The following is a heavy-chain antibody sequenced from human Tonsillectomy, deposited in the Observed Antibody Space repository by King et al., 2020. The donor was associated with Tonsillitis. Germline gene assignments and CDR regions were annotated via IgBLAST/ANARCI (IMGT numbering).Heavy chain of an antibody. D-gene: IGHD1-14*01. CDR2: IIPTFGTT. CDR3: ARFESVGITSRAGLDV. Sequence: QLVQSGADVKKPGSSVKVSCTASGGTFSSYAISWVRQAPGQGLEWMGGIIPTFGTTNYAQKFQGRATFTADESTNTAYMELRSLTSEDTAVYDCARFESVGITSRAGLDVWSQGTAVTVAS. V-gene: IGHV1-69*01. J-gene: IGHJ6*02. CDR1: GGTFSSYA.